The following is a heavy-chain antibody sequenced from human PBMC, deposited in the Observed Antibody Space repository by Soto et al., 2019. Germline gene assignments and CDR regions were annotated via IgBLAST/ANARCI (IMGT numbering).Heavy chain of an antibody. CDR3: ARMTFDDYFDY. V-gene: IGHV4-59*01. D-gene: IGHD2-21*02. CDR1: GGSISSYY. J-gene: IGHJ4*02. Sequence: QVQLQESGPGLVKPSETLSLTCTVSGGSISSYYWSWIRQPPGKGLEWIGYIYYSGSTNYSPSLKSRVTISVDTSKNQFSLKLSSVTAADTAVYYCARMTFDDYFDYWGQGTLVTVSS. CDR2: IYYSGST.